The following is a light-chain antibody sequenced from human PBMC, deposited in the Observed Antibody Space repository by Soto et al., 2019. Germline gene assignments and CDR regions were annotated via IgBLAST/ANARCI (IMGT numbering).Light chain of an antibody. CDR3: AAWDDSLNGWV. CDR1: SSKIGSNT. J-gene: IGLJ3*02. Sequence: QSVLTQAPSASGTPGQRVTISCSGSSSKIGSNTVSWYQQVPGTAPKLLIYSNDQRPSGVPDRFSGSKSGTSASLAIGGLQSEDEADYYCAAWDDSLNGWVFGGGTKLTVL. V-gene: IGLV1-44*01. CDR2: SND.